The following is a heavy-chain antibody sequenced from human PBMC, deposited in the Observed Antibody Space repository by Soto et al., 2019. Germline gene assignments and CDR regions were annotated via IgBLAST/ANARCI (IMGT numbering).Heavy chain of an antibody. Sequence: EVQLVESGGGLIQPGGSLRLSCAASGFIFNTYSMNWVRQAPGKGLEWVSYISGSSQTIFYADSVRGRFTISRDNANNSTYLQMVSLRDEDTAVYYCARTLSWRRXXXDSWGQGTLVTVSS. CDR2: ISGSSQTI. V-gene: IGHV3-48*02. D-gene: IGHD2-15*01. J-gene: IGHJ4*02. CDR1: GFIFNTYS. CDR3: ARTLSWRRXXXDS.